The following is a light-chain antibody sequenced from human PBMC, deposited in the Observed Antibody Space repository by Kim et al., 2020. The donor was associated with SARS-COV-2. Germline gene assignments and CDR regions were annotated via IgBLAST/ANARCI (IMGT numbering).Light chain of an antibody. CDR2: AAS. J-gene: IGKJ1*01. V-gene: IGKV1-27*01. Sequence: ASVGDRVPITCRASQDIANALAWYQQKPGKVPQVLIYAASTLQSGVPSRFSGSGSGTEFTLTIGSLQTEDVATYYCQKYNSAPWTFGPGTKVDIK. CDR1: QDIANA. CDR3: QKYNSAPWT.